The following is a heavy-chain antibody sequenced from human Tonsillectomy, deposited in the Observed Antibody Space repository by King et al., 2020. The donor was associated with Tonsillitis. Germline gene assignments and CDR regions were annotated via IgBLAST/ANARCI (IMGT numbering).Heavy chain of an antibody. V-gene: IGHV1-18*04. D-gene: IGHD2-2*01. CDR3: ARVACSSTTCYFPPDY. J-gene: IGHJ4*02. CDR2: ISAYNGNT. Sequence: QLVQSGSEVKKPGASVKVSCKASGYTFTSYGISWVRQAPGQGLEWMRWISAYNGNTNYAQKLQGRVTMTTDTSTSTAYMELRSLRSDDTAVYYCARVACSSTTCYFPPDYWGQGTLVTVSS. CDR1: GYTFTSYG.